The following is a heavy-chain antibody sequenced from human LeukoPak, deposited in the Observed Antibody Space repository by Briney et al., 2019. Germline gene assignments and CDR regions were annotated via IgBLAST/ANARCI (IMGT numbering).Heavy chain of an antibody. J-gene: IGHJ4*02. V-gene: IGHV3-21*01. CDR3: AREGEYYYDSSGYLYYFDY. D-gene: IGHD3-22*01. CDR1: GFTFSTYW. Sequence: GGSLRLSCAASGFTFSTYWMTWVRQAPGKGLEWVSSISSSSSYIYYADSVKGRFTISRDNAKNSLYLQMNSLRAEDTAVYYCAREGEYYYDSSGYLYYFDYWGQGTLVTVSS. CDR2: ISSSSSYI.